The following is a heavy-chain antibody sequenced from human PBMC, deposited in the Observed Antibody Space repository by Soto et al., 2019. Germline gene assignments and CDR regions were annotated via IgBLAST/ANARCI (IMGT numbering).Heavy chain of an antibody. D-gene: IGHD3-22*01. CDR2: INPNSGGT. Sequence: ASVKVSCKASGYTFTGYYMHWVRQAPGQGLEWMGWINPNSGGTNYAQKFQGRVTMTRDTSISTAYMELSRLSSDDTAVYYCARTYYYDSSGYYPGGFQHWGQGTLVTVSS. J-gene: IGHJ1*01. V-gene: IGHV1-2*02. CDR1: GYTFTGYY. CDR3: ARTYYYDSSGYYPGGFQH.